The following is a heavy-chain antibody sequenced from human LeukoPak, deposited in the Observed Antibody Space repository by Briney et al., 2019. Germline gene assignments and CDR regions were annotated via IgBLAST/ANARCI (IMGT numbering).Heavy chain of an antibody. CDR3: ARVIAVAGYYYYGMDV. D-gene: IGHD6-19*01. V-gene: IGHV4-59*01. CDR2: IYYSGST. Sequence: GSLRLSCAASGFTFSSYEMNWVRQAPGKGLEWIGYIYYSGSTNYNPSLKSRVTISVDTSKNQFSLKLSSVTAADTAVYYCARVIAVAGYYYYGMDVWGQGTTVTVSS. CDR1: GFTFSSYE. J-gene: IGHJ6*02.